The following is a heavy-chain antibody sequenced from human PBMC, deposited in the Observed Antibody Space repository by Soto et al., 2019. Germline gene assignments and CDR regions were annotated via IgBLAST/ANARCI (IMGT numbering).Heavy chain of an antibody. Sequence: EVQLVESGGGLVQPGWSLKLSCAASGFTFSGSAMHWVRQASGKGMEWVGRIRSKANSYATAYAASVKGRFTISRDDSKNTAYLQMNSLKAEDTAVYYCTSSSWSPLDYWGQGALVTVSS. V-gene: IGHV3-73*02. CDR2: IRSKANSYAT. J-gene: IGHJ4*02. D-gene: IGHD6-13*01. CDR3: TSSSWSPLDY. CDR1: GFTFSGSA.